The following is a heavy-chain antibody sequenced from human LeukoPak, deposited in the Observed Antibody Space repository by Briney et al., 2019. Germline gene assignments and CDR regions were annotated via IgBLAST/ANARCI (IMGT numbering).Heavy chain of an antibody. CDR2: IDWDGDK. CDR3: ARISSLGYCSGGSCYSGYYFDY. J-gene: IGHJ4*02. V-gene: IGHV2-70*01. Sequence: SGPTLVNPTQPLTLTCTFSGFSLSTSGMCVSWIRQPPGKALEWLAHIDWDGDKYYSTSLKTRLTISKDTSKNQVVLTMTNMDPVDTATYYCARISSLGYCSGGSCYSGYYFDYWGQGTLVTVSS. D-gene: IGHD2-15*01. CDR1: GFSLSTSGMC.